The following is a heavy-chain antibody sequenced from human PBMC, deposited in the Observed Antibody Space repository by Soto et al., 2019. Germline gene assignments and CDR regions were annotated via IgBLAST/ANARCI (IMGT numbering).Heavy chain of an antibody. D-gene: IGHD3-22*01. J-gene: IGHJ4*02. CDR3: ASHPRDSSGYWYYFDY. V-gene: IGHV3-21*01. CDR2: ISSSSTYI. Sequence: EVQLVESGGGLVKPGGSLRLSCAASGFTFSSHSMNWVRQAPGKGLEWVSSISSSSTYIYYADSVKGRFTISRDNAKNSLDLQMSSLRAEDTAVYYGASHPRDSSGYWYYFDYWGQGTLVTVSS. CDR1: GFTFSSHS.